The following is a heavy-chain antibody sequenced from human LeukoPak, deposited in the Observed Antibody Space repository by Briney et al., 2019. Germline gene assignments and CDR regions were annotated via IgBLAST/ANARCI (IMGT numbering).Heavy chain of an antibody. V-gene: IGHV3-23*01. CDR3: AKSPTVDAAFDI. D-gene: IGHD4-23*01. CDR2: ISGSGGST. Sequence: VQPGGSLRLSCAVSGFTFSSYAMSWVRQAPGKGLEWVSAISGSGGSTYSADSVKGRFTISRDNSKNTLYLQMNSLRAEDTAIYYCAKSPTVDAAFDIWGQGTMVTVSS. CDR1: GFTFSSYA. J-gene: IGHJ3*02.